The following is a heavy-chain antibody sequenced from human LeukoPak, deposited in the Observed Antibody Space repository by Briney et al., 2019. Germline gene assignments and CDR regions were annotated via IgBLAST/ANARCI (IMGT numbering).Heavy chain of an antibody. Sequence: PSETLSLTCTVSGGSISSSGYYWGWIRQPPGKGLEWIGSTYYRGTTYYNPSLKSRVTISVDTSKNQFSLQLSSVTAADTAVYYCARDWNRYAYWGQGTLVTVSS. CDR1: GGSISSSGYY. J-gene: IGHJ4*02. CDR2: TYYRGTT. CDR3: ARDWNRYAY. D-gene: IGHD1-1*01. V-gene: IGHV4-39*07.